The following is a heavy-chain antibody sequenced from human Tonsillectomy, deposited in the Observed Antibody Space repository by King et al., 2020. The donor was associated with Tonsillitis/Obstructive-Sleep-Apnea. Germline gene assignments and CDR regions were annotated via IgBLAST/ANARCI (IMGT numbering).Heavy chain of an antibody. Sequence: VQLVQSGAEVIKPGESLKISCKGSGYSFTNNWLAWVRQMPGKGLEWMGIIYPGDSDTRYSPSFAGQVTISADKSINTAYLQWSSLKASDTAMYYCAHGTIAADDAFDIWGHGTMVTVAS. CDR2: IYPGDSDT. V-gene: IGHV5-51*01. J-gene: IGHJ3*02. CDR3: AHGTIAADDAFDI. CDR1: GYSFTNNW. D-gene: IGHD6-13*01.